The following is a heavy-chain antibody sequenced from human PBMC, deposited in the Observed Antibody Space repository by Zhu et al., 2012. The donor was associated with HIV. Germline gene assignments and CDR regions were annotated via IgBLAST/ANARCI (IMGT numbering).Heavy chain of an antibody. Sequence: QVQLQESGPGLVKPSETLSLTCAVSGYSISSGYYWGWIRQPPGKGLEWIGSIYHSGSTYYNPSLKSRVTISVDTSKNQFSLKLSSVTAADTAVYYCASGYSSGYNWFDPWGQGTLVTVSS. CDR2: IYHSGST. V-gene: IGHV4-38-2*01. CDR3: ASGYSSGYNWFDP. J-gene: IGHJ5*02. D-gene: IGHD6-19*01. CDR1: GYSISSGYY.